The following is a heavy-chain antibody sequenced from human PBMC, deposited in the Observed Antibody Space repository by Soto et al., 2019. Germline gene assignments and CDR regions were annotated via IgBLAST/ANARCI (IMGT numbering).Heavy chain of an antibody. CDR3: ARDSGQTTVTRNYYGMDV. D-gene: IGHD4-17*01. J-gene: IGHJ6*02. CDR1: GGSISSGDYY. V-gene: IGHV4-30-4*01. Sequence: SETVSLTCTVSGGSISSGDYYWSWIRQPPGKGLEWIGYIYYSGSTYYNPSLKSRVTISVDTSKNQFSLKLSSVTAADTAVYYCARDSGQTTVTRNYYGMDVWGQGTTVTVSS. CDR2: IYYSGST.